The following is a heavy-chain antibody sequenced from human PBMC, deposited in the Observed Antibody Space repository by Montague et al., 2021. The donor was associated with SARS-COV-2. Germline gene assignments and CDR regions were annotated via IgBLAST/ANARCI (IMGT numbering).Heavy chain of an antibody. CDR3: VHQYSGGYYPEFFGN. CDR1: GFSVSSHGVG. Sequence: PALVKPTQTLTLTCTFSGFSVSSHGVGVGWIRQSPRKALEWLALIYWDDDKHYSPSLKSRLSITKDISKNQVILTMTNVDPVDTATYFCVHQYSGGYYPEFFGNWGQGTLVTVSS. V-gene: IGHV2-5*02. D-gene: IGHD1-26*01. J-gene: IGHJ4*01. CDR2: IYWDDDK.